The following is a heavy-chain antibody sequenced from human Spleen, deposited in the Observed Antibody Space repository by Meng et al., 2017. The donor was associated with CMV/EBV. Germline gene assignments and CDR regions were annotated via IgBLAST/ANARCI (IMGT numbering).Heavy chain of an antibody. V-gene: IGHV4-59*08. Sequence: SETLSLTCTVSGGSISSYSWSWIRQPPGKGLEWVGFIYYSGSTNYNPSLKSRVTISVDTSKNQFSLKLSSVTAADTAVYYCASELTGASPGGMDVWGQGTTVTVSS. CDR3: ASELTGASPGGMDV. CDR2: IYYSGST. D-gene: IGHD7-27*01. J-gene: IGHJ6*02. CDR1: GGSISSYS.